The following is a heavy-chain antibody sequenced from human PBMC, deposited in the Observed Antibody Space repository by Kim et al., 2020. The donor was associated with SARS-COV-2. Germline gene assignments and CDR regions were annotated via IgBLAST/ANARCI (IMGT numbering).Heavy chain of an antibody. J-gene: IGHJ4*02. CDR3: ARDLPMYSGSYRRDY. Sequence: ASVNVSCKASGYTFTSYGISWVRQAPGQGLEWMGWISAYNGNTNYAQKLQGRVTMTTDTSTSTAYMELRSLRSDDTAVYYCARDLPMYSGSYRRDYWGQGTLVTVSS. CDR2: ISAYNGNT. CDR1: GYTFTSYG. D-gene: IGHD1-26*01. V-gene: IGHV1-18*01.